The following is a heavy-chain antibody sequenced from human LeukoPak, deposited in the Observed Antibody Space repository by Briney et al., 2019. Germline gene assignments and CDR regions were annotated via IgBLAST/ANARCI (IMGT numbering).Heavy chain of an antibody. Sequence: GGSLRLSCAAPGFTFSSYWMSWVRQAPGKGLEWVANIKQDGSEKYYVDSVKGRLTISRDNDKNSLYLEMNSLRAEDTAVYYCAREGDGGSYCFDYWGQGTLVTLSS. CDR1: GFTFSSYW. D-gene: IGHD1-26*01. J-gene: IGHJ4*02. V-gene: IGHV3-7*01. CDR3: AREGDGGSYCFDY. CDR2: IKQDGSEK.